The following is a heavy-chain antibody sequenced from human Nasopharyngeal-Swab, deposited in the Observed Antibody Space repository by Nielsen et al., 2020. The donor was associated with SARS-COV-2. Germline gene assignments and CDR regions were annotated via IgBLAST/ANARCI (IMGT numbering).Heavy chain of an antibody. D-gene: IGHD2-15*01. CDR1: GGSLSGYQ. V-gene: IGHV4-34*01. CDR3: ARGRGLVVAAAKGVTGLLDYGMDV. CDR2: INHAGST. Sequence: SETLSLTCAVYGGSLSGYQWNWIRQAPGMGLEWRGEINHAGSTKYDPSLRSRVTISIDTSKNQLSLRLSSVTAADTAVYYCARGRGLVVAAAKGVTGLLDYGMDVWGQGTTVTVSS. J-gene: IGHJ6*02.